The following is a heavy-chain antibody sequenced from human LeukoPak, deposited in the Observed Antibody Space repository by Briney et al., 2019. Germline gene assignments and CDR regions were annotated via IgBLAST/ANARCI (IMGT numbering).Heavy chain of an antibody. CDR3: ARDFAYYDSSGYPEGLEYFQH. D-gene: IGHD3-22*01. J-gene: IGHJ1*01. CDR2: ISGSSSYI. Sequence: GGSLRLSCAASGFTFSSYSMNWVRQAPGKGLEWVSSISGSSSYIYYADSVKGRFTISRDNAKNSLYLQMNSLRAEDTAVYYCARDFAYYDSSGYPEGLEYFQHWGQGTLVTVSS. V-gene: IGHV3-21*01. CDR1: GFTFSSYS.